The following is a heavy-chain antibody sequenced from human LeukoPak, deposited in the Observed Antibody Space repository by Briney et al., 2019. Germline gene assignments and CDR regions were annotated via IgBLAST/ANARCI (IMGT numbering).Heavy chain of an antibody. CDR1: GGSISSYY. CDR3: ARDRSYYDILTGYYDSGYFDY. D-gene: IGHD3-9*01. CDR2: IYTSGST. V-gene: IGHV4-4*07. J-gene: IGHJ4*02. Sequence: PSETLSLTCTVSGGSISSYYWSWIRQPAGKGLEWIGRIYTSGSTNYNPSLESRVTMSVDTSKNQFSLKLSSVTAADTAVYYCARDRSYYDILTGYYDSGYFDYWGQGTLVTVSS.